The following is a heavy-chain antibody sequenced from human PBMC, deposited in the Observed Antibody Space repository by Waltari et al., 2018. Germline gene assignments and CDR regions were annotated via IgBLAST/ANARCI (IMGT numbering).Heavy chain of an antibody. V-gene: IGHV3-53*01. J-gene: IGHJ5*02. Sequence: VQLQESGPGLVKPSETLSLTCTVSGGSISSYYMSWVRQAPGKGLEWVSVIYSGGGTYYADSVKGRFTISRDDSKNTLYLQMNSLRIEDTAVYYCASHPLSGPNWFDAWGQGTLATV. D-gene: IGHD5-12*01. CDR3: ASHPLSGPNWFDA. CDR2: IYSGGGT. CDR1: GGSISSYY.